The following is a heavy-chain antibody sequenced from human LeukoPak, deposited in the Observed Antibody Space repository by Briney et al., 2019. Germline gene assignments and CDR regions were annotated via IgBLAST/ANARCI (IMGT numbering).Heavy chain of an antibody. Sequence: GGSLRLSCAASGFTFSSYSMNWVRRAPGKGLEWVSTISSSSTYIYYADSVKGRFTISRDNIKNSMYLQMNSLRTEDTALYYCAKDYYWGQGTLVTVSS. J-gene: IGHJ4*02. CDR1: GFTFSSYS. V-gene: IGHV3-21*04. CDR2: ISSSSTYI. CDR3: AKDYY.